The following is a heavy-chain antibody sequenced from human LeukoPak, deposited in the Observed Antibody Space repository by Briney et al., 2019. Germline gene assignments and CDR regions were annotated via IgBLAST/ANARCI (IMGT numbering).Heavy chain of an antibody. CDR2: IYYSGST. CDR3: ERHVHYYGSSDY. D-gene: IGHD3-10*01. Sequence: PSETLSLTCTVSGGSISSSSYYWGWIRQPPGKGLEWIGSIYYSGSTYYNPSLKSRVTISVDTSKNQFSLKLSSVTAADTAVYYCERHVHYYGSSDYWGQGTLVTVSS. J-gene: IGHJ4*02. V-gene: IGHV4-39*01. CDR1: GGSISSSSYY.